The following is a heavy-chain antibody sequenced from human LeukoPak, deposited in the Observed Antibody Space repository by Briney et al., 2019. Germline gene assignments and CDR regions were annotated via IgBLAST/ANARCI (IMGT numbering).Heavy chain of an antibody. CDR3: ARQGGDDAFDI. V-gene: IGHV4-59*08. Sequence: NLPETLSLTCTFSGGSISSYYGSWIRQPPGKGLGWMGDIYYSGSTNYNPSLKSRVTISVDTSKNQFSLKLSSVTAADTAVYYCARQGGDDAFDIWGQGTMVTVSS. CDR2: IYYSGST. J-gene: IGHJ3*02. D-gene: IGHD3-16*01. CDR1: GGSISSYY.